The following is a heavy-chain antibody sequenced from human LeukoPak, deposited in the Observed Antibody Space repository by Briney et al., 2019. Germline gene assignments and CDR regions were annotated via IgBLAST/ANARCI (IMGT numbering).Heavy chain of an antibody. CDR2: IWYDGSNK. D-gene: IGHD3-22*01. V-gene: IGHV3-33*01. CDR3: AREDYYDSSGYYFRGPSIPQGIDY. J-gene: IGHJ4*02. CDR1: GFTSSSYG. Sequence: SGGSLRLSCAASGFTSSSYGMHWVRQAPGKGLEWVAVIWYDGSNKYYADSVKGRFTISRDNSKNTLYLQMNSLRAEDTAVYYCAREDYYDSSGYYFRGPSIPQGIDYWGQGTLVTVSS.